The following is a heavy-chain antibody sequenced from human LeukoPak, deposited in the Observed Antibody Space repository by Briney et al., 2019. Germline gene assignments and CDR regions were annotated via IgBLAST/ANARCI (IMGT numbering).Heavy chain of an antibody. D-gene: IGHD4-23*01. V-gene: IGHV3-30*18. J-gene: IGHJ4*02. CDR2: ISVDGSNE. CDR1: GFTFSSYG. Sequence: PGGSLRLSCAASGFTFSSYGMHWVRQAPGKGLEWVAVISVDGSNEYYADSVKGRFTISRDNSKNTLYLQMNSLRAEDTAVYYCAKDVRKSVVTPAPFDYWGQGTLVTVSS. CDR3: AKDVRKSVVTPAPFDY.